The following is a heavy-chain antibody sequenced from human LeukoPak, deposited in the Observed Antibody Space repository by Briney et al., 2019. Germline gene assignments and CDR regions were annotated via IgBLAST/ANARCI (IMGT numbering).Heavy chain of an antibody. CDR1: GYTFTVYY. Sequence: ASVKVSCKASGYTFTVYYMHWVPQAPGQGLEWMGWINPNSGGTNYAEKFEGSVTMTRDTSISTSHREQSRLRSEDPAVYYCARGIDDYSNYEALDYWGQGTLVTVSS. V-gene: IGHV1-2*02. CDR3: ARGIDDYSNYEALDY. CDR2: INPNSGGT. D-gene: IGHD4-11*01. J-gene: IGHJ4*02.